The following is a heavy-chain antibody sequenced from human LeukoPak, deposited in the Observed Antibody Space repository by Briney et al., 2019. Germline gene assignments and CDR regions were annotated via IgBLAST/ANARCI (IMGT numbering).Heavy chain of an antibody. J-gene: IGHJ6*02. Sequence: SETLSLTCTVSGGSISSGGYYWSWIRQHPGKGLEWIGYIYYSGSTYYNPSLKSRVTILVDTPKNQFPLKLSSVTAVDTAVYYCARDQGDGYDYNYGMDVWGQGTTVTVSS. V-gene: IGHV4-61*08. CDR2: IYYSGST. CDR1: GGSISSGGYY. CDR3: ARDQGDGYDYNYGMDV. D-gene: IGHD5-24*01.